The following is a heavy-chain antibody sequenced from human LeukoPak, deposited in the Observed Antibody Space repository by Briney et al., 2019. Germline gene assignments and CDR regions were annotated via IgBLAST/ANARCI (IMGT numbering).Heavy chain of an antibody. Sequence: PGGSLRLSCAASGFTFSSYGMHWVRQAPGKGLEWVSFIRFDGTNKYYADSVKGRFTISRDNSKNTLYLQMNSLRAEDTAVYYCARGGVDYWGQGTLVTVSS. CDR2: IRFDGTNK. V-gene: IGHV3-30*02. J-gene: IGHJ4*02. D-gene: IGHD3-10*01. CDR1: GFTFSSYG. CDR3: ARGGVDY.